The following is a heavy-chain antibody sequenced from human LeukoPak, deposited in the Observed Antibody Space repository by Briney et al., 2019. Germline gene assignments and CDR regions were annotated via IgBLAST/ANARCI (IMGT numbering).Heavy chain of an antibody. V-gene: IGHV3-11*06. CDR1: GFTFSDYY. Sequence: GGSLRLFCAASGFTFSDYYMSWIRQAPGKGLEWVSYISSSSSYTNYADSVKGRFTISRDNAKNSLYLQMNSLRAEDTAVYYCARGMVRGVNVYYYYGMDVWGKGTTVTVSS. J-gene: IGHJ6*04. CDR2: ISSSSSYT. CDR3: ARGMVRGVNVYYYYGMDV. D-gene: IGHD3-10*01.